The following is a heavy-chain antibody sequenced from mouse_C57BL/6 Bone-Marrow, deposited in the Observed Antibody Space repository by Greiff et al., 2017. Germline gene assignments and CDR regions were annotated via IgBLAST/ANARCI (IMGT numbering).Heavy chain of an antibody. CDR3: ARGYDYIAY. CDR1: GYSITSGYY. D-gene: IGHD2-4*01. CDR2: ISYDGSN. J-gene: IGHJ3*01. Sequence: VQLKESGPGLVKPSQSLSLTCSVTGYSITSGYYWNWIRQFPGNKLEWMGYISYDGSNNYNPSLKNRISITRDTSKNQFFLKLNSVTTEDTATYYCARGYDYIAYWGQGTLVTVSA. V-gene: IGHV3-6*01.